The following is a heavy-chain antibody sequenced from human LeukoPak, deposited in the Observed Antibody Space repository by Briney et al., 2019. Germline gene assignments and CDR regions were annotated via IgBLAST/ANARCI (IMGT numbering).Heavy chain of an antibody. J-gene: IGHJ5*02. CDR1: GFSLSTSGVG. Sequence: ESGPTLVNPTQTLTLTCTFSGFSLSTSGVGVGWIRQPPGKALEWLAVIYWDDDNRYSPPLRNRLTITKDTSKNQVVLKMTNMDPVDTATYYCAHRRYTAGYNWFDPWGQGTLVTVSS. D-gene: IGHD5-18*01. CDR2: IYWDDDN. V-gene: IGHV2-5*02. CDR3: AHRRYTAGYNWFDP.